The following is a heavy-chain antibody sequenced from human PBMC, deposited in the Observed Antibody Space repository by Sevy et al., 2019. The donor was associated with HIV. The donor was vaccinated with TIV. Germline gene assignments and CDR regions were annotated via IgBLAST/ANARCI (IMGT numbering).Heavy chain of an antibody. D-gene: IGHD5-12*01. CDR1: GFTFSSYW. CDR2: IKEDGSEK. Sequence: GGSLRLSCAASGFTFSSYWMTWVRQAPGKGLEWVANIKEDGSEKYYVDSVRGRFTISRDNAKNLLYLQMNSLRAEDTAVYYCTRGYSGYTVYFDYWGQGTLVTVSS. V-gene: IGHV3-7*01. J-gene: IGHJ4*02. CDR3: TRGYSGYTVYFDY.